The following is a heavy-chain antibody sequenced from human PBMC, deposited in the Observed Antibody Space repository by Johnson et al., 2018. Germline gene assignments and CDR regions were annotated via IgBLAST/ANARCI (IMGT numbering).Heavy chain of an antibody. V-gene: IGHV3-74*02. CDR3: ARLWFGENYGMDV. D-gene: IGHD3-10*01. CDR2: INSDGSST. J-gene: IGHJ6*02. CDR1: GFTFSSYW. Sequence: VQLVESGGGLVQPGGSLRLSCAASGFTFSSYWMHWVRQAPGKGLVWVSRINSDGSSTSYADSVKGRFTISRANAKNTRYLQMNRLRAEDTAVYYCARLWFGENYGMDVWGQGTTVTVSS.